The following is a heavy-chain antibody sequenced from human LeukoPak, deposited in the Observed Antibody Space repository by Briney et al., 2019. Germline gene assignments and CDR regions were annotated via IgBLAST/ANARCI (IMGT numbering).Heavy chain of an antibody. D-gene: IGHD2-15*01. CDR2: ISSSSITI. CDR1: GFTFSSYS. J-gene: IGHJ4*02. V-gene: IGHV3-48*04. Sequence: PGGSLRLSCAASGFTFSSYSLNWVRQAPGKGLEGVSFISSSSITIYYADSVKGRFTISRDNAEKSLYLQMNSLRAEDTAVYYCARDRGGSYSAIDYWGQGTLVTVSS. CDR3: ARDRGGSYSAIDY.